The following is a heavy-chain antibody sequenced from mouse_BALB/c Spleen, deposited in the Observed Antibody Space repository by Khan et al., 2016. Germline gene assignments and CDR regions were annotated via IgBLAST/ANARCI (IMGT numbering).Heavy chain of an antibody. J-gene: IGHJ1*01. CDR1: GYTFTNYG. Sequence: QIQLVQSGPELKRPGKTVKISCKASGYTFTNYGINWVKQAPGKGLKWMGWINTYSGESTYADDFKGRFAFSLETSANTAYLQINNLKSEDTATYFCARYRYYDGSSRYFDVWGAGTTVTVSS. D-gene: IGHD1-1*01. CDR3: ARYRYYDGSSRYFDV. V-gene: IGHV9-3-1*01. CDR2: INTYSGES.